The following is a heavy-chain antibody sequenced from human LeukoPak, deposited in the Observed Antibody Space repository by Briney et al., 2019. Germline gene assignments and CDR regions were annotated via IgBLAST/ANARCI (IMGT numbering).Heavy chain of an antibody. D-gene: IGHD1-14*01. Sequence: PGRSLRLSCAASGFTFDDFAMHWVRQAPGKGLEWVSSIGGSSSSIYYADSVKGRFTISRDNAKNLLFLQMNSLRAEDTAVYYCAREESEGFDYWGQGTLVTVSS. J-gene: IGHJ4*02. V-gene: IGHV3-21*01. CDR2: IGGSSSSI. CDR3: AREESEGFDY. CDR1: GFTFDDFA.